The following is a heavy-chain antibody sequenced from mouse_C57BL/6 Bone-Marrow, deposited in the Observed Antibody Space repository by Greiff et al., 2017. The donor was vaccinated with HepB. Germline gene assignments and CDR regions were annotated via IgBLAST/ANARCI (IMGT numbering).Heavy chain of an antibody. CDR2: IDPSDSYT. CDR3: ARRDLYYAMDY. V-gene: IGHV1-69*01. J-gene: IGHJ4*01. D-gene: IGHD3-3*01. CDR1: GYTFTSYW. Sequence: QVQLQQPGAELVMPGASVKLSCMSSGYTFTSYWMHWVKQRPGQGLEWIGEIDPSDSYTNYNQKVKGKSTLTVDKSSSTAYMQLSSLTSEDSAVYYCARRDLYYAMDYWGQGTSVTVSS.